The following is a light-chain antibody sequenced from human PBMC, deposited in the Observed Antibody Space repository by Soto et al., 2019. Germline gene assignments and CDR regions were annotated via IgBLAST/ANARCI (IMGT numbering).Light chain of an antibody. CDR3: QTWGTVV. Sequence: QPVLTQSPSASASLGASVKLTCILSSGQSNYAIAWHQQQPEKGPRYLMKLNGDGSHSKGDGIPDRFSGSSAGAERYLTISSLQSEDEADYYCQTWGTVVFGGGTKLTVL. V-gene: IGLV4-69*02. CDR2: LNGDGSH. J-gene: IGLJ2*01. CDR1: SGQSNYA.